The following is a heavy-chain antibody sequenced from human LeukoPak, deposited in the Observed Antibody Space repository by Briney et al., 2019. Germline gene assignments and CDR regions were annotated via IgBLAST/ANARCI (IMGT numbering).Heavy chain of an antibody. D-gene: IGHD3-3*01. J-gene: IGHJ3*02. V-gene: IGHV3-23*01. CDR2: INGSGGST. CDR1: GFTFISYA. Sequence: PGGSLRISCAASGFTFISYAMSWVRQAPWKMLEWVSSINGSGGSTYYADSVKGRFTISRDNSKNTLYLQMNSLRAEDTAVYYCAKDRPDFWSGDAFDIWGQGTMVTVSS. CDR3: AKDRPDFWSGDAFDI.